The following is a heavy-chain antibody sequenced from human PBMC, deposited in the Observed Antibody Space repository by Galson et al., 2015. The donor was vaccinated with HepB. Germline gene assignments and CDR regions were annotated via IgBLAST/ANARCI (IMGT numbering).Heavy chain of an antibody. CDR1: GFTFSSYA. CDR2: IKQDGSEK. J-gene: IGHJ6*02. CDR3: ARLGFFSYYYGMDV. D-gene: IGHD7-27*01. V-gene: IGHV3-7*03. Sequence: SLRLSCAASGFTFSSYAMHWVRQAPGKGLEWVANIKQDGSEKYYVDSVKGRFTISRDNAKNSLYLQMNSLRAEDTAVYYCARLGFFSYYYGMDVWGQGTTVTVSS.